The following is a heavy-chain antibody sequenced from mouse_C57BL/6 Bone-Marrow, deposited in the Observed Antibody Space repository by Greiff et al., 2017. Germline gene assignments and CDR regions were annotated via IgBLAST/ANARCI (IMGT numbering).Heavy chain of an antibody. Sequence: VQLQESGAELARPGASVKMSCKASGYTFTSYTMHWVKQRPGQGLEWIGYINPSSGYTKYNQKFKDKATLTADKSSSTAYMQLSSLTSEDSAVYYCARRERKTFYYFDYWGQGTTLTVSS. CDR3: ARRERKTFYYFDY. J-gene: IGHJ2*01. CDR1: GYTFTSYT. CDR2: INPSSGYT. V-gene: IGHV1-4*01.